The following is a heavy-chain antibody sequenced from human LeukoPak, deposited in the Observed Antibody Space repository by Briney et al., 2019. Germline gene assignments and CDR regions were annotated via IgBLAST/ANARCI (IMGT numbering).Heavy chain of an antibody. J-gene: IGHJ4*02. D-gene: IGHD5-12*01. CDR3: AKDSSGYPFDY. CDR2: ISYDGSNK. Sequence: GGSLRLSCAASGFTFSSYGMHWVRQAPGKGLEWVAVISYDGSNKYYADSVKGRFTISRDNSKNTLYLQMNSLRAEDTAVYYCAKDSSGYPFDYWGQGTLVTASS. V-gene: IGHV3-30*18. CDR1: GFTFSSYG.